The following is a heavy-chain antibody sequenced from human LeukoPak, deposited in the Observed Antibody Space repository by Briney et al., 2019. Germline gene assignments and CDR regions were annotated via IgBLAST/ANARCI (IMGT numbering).Heavy chain of an antibody. CDR2: INPNSGGT. D-gene: IGHD3-3*01. Sequence: APVKVSCKASGYTFTGYYMHWVRQAPGQGLEWMGWINPNSGGTNYAQKFQGRVTMTRDTSISTAYMELSRLRSDDTAVYYCARDLLGSYDFWSGYPETSPWGQGTLVTVSS. V-gene: IGHV1-2*02. CDR1: GYTFTGYY. CDR3: ARDLLGSYDFWSGYPETSP. J-gene: IGHJ5*02.